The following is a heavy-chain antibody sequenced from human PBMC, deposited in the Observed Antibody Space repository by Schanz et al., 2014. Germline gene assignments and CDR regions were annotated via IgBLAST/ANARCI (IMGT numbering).Heavy chain of an antibody. V-gene: IGHV4-61*02. CDR3: ARDSLRGATGGYGMDV. D-gene: IGHD2-8*02. J-gene: IGHJ6*02. Sequence: QVQLQESGPGLVKPSQTLSLTCTVSGGSISSATYYWSWVRQPAGKGLEWIGRIYSRGSSTYNPSLKSRVTISRDTSNNQFSLKLNAVTAADTAVYYCARDSLRGATGGYGMDVWGQGTTVTVSS. CDR2: IYSRGSS. CDR1: GGSISSATYY.